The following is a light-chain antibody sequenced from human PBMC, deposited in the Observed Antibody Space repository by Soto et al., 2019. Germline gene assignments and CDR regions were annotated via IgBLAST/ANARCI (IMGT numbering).Light chain of an antibody. CDR2: DVS. J-gene: IGKJ4*01. V-gene: IGKV1-5*01. CDR3: QQYDTYPLT. CDR1: QSITTW. Sequence: DIQMTQSPSTVSAYVGDSVTITCRASQSITTWLAWYQQRPGKAPKLLIYDVSSLQSGVPSRFSGSGSGTEFTLTISSLQPDDFATYYCQQYDTYPLTFGGGTKVDIK.